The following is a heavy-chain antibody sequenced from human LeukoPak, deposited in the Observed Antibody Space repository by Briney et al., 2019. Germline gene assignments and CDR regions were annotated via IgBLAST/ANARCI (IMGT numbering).Heavy chain of an antibody. CDR2: FDPEDGET. CDR3: ATYGRHIVVVGGFYYYMDV. CDR1: GYTLTELS. J-gene: IGHJ6*03. Sequence: ASVKVSCKVSGYTLTELSMHWVRQAPGKGLEWMGGFDPEDGETIYAQKFQGRVTMTEDTSTDTAYMELSSLRSEDTAVYYCATYGRHIVVVGGFYYYMDVWGKGTTVTVSS. D-gene: IGHD2-2*01. V-gene: IGHV1-24*01.